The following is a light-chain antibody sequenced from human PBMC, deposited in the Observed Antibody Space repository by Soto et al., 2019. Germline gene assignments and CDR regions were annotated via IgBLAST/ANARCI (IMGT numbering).Light chain of an antibody. V-gene: IGKV1-5*01. J-gene: IGKJ1*01. CDR1: QSISSW. CDR2: DAS. CDR3: QQYNSYWT. Sequence: DIQMTQSPSTLSASVGDRVTITCRSSQSISSWLAWYQQKPGKAPKLLIYDASSLESGVPSRFSGSGSGTEFTLTLSSLQPDDFATYYFQQYNSYWTGGQGTKVEIK.